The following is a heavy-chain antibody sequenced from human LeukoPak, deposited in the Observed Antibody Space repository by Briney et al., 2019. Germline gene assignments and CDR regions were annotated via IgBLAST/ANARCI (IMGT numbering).Heavy chain of an antibody. V-gene: IGHV4-59*01. CDR3: ARDSKRRQREYEGYYYYYGMDV. Sequence: PSETLPLTCTVSGGSISSYYWSWIRQPPGKGLEWIGYIYYSGSTNYNPSLKSRVTISVDTSKNQFSLKLSSVTAADTAVYYCARDSKRRQREYEGYYYYYGMDVWGQGTTVTVSS. CDR2: IYYSGST. J-gene: IGHJ6*02. D-gene: IGHD6-25*01. CDR1: GGSISSYY.